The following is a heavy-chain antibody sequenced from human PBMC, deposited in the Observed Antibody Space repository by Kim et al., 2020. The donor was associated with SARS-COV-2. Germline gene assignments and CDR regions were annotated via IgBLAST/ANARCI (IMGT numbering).Heavy chain of an antibody. Sequence: GGSLRLSCAASGFTFSSYSMNWVRQAPGKGLEWVSSISSTSSYIYYADSVKGRFTISRDNAKNSLYLQMNSLRAEDTAVYYCARDRDPVALTGGYFDYWGQGTLVTVSS. V-gene: IGHV3-21*01. D-gene: IGHD6-19*01. CDR1: GFTFSSYS. CDR3: ARDRDPVALTGGYFDY. CDR2: ISSTSSYI. J-gene: IGHJ4*02.